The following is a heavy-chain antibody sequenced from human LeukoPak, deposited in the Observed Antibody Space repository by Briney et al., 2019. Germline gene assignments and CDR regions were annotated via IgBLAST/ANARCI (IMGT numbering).Heavy chain of an antibody. D-gene: IGHD4-17*01. CDR3: ARGSQDYGEREE. J-gene: IGHJ4*02. CDR1: GFTFSSYG. V-gene: IGHV4-4*02. CDR2: IYHSGST. Sequence: GSLRLSCAASGFTFSSYGMHWVRQPPGKGLEWIGEIYHSGSTNYNPSLKSRVTISVDKSKNQFSLKLSSVTAADTAVYHCARGSQDYGEREEWGQGTLVTVSS.